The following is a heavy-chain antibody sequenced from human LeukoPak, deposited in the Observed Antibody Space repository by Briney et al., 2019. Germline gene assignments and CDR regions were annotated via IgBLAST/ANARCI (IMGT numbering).Heavy chain of an antibody. CDR2: INPSSGGT. V-gene: IGHV1-2*02. D-gene: IGHD6-13*01. Sequence: GASVKVSCKASGYTFTGYYMHWVRQAPGQGLEWMGWINPSSGGTNYAQKFQGRVTMTRDTSISTAYMELRSLRSDDTAVYYCARDLHHSSSWYPFYYYYMDVWGKGTTVTISS. J-gene: IGHJ6*03. CDR3: ARDLHHSSSWYPFYYYYMDV. CDR1: GYTFTGYY.